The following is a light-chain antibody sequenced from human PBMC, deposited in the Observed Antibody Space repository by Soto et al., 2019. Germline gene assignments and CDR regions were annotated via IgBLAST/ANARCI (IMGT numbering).Light chain of an antibody. V-gene: IGKV1-39*01. CDR1: QSISLF. Sequence: DIQMTQSPSSLSASVGDTVTITCRASQSISLFLNWYQQKPGKAPKLLIYAASSLQSGVPSRFSGNGSGTDFTLTISILQPEDFATYYCHQTDSIPETFGLGTKVEIK. CDR3: HQTDSIPET. CDR2: AAS. J-gene: IGKJ1*01.